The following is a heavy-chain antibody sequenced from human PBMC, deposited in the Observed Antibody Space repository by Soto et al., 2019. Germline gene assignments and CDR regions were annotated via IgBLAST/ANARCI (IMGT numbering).Heavy chain of an antibody. CDR2: ISYDGSNK. V-gene: IGHV3-30-3*01. Sequence: QVQLVESGGGVVQPGRSLRLSCAASGFTFSTYAMYWVRQAPGKGLEWVAVISYDGSNKYYACSVKGRFTIARDNSKNTLYLQRNSLRAEDTAVYYCARDLDQQQIYYYYGMDVWGQGTTVTVSS. CDR3: ARDLDQQQIYYYYGMDV. CDR1: GFTFSTYA. J-gene: IGHJ6*02. D-gene: IGHD6-13*01.